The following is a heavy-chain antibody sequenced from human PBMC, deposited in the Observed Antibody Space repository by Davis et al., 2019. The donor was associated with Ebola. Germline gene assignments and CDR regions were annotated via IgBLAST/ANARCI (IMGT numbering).Heavy chain of an antibody. CDR3: AKSDRLR. V-gene: IGHV3-66*03. Sequence: PGGSLRLSCAASGFAVSSNYMSWVRQAPGKGLEWVSTYGTSADTYYADSVKGRFTISRDNAKNSLYLQMNSLRAEDTAVYYCAKSDRLRWGQGTLVTVSS. J-gene: IGHJ4*02. D-gene: IGHD5-12*01. CDR1: GFAVSSNY. CDR2: YGTSADT.